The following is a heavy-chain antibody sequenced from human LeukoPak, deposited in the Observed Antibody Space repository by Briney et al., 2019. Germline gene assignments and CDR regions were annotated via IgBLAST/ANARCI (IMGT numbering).Heavy chain of an antibody. V-gene: IGHV1-69*13. CDR2: IIPIFGTA. CDR3: ARDLEGLAAFDI. CDR1: GDTFTSYA. D-gene: IGHD6-19*01. Sequence: SVKVSCKASGDTFTSYAISWVRQAPGQGLEWMGGIIPIFGTANYAQKFQGRVTITADESTSTAYMELSSLRSEDTAVYYCARDLEGLAAFDIWGQGTMVTVSS. J-gene: IGHJ3*02.